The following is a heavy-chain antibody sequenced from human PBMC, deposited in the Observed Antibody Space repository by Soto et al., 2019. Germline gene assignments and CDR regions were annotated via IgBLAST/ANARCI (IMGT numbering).Heavy chain of an antibody. J-gene: IGHJ3*02. V-gene: IGHV1-18*01. D-gene: IGHD2-2*01. CDR2: ISAYNGNT. CDR3: ARDGFLRYCSSTSCLDAFDI. CDR1: GYTFTSYG. Sequence: ASVKVSCKASGYTFTSYGISWVRQAPGQGLEWMGWISAYNGNTNYAQKLQGRVTMTTDTSTSTAYMELRSLRSDDTAVYYCARDGFLRYCSSTSCLDAFDIWGQGTMVTVSS.